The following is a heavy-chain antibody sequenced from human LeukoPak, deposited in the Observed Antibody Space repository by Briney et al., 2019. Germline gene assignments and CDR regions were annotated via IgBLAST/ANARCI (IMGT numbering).Heavy chain of an antibody. CDR2: IYYSGST. CDR1: GGSISSSSYY. D-gene: IGHD3-10*01. V-gene: IGHV4-39*07. J-gene: IGHJ4*02. CDR3: ARVPYYYGSGSYYNGVVY. Sequence: PSETLSLTCTVSGGSISSSSYYWGWIRQPPGKGLEWIGSIYYSGSTYYNPSLKSRVTISVDTSKNQFSLKLSSVTAADTAVYYCARVPYYYGSGSYYNGVVYWGQGTLVTVSS.